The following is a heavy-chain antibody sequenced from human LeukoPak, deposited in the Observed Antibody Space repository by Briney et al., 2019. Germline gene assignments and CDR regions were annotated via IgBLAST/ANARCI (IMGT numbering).Heavy chain of an antibody. CDR1: GGTSSSYA. Sequence: GASVKVSCKASGGTSSSYAISWVRQAPGQGLEWMGGIIPIFGTANYAQKFQGRVTITADESTSTAYMELSSLRSEDTAVYYCASGAYGSGSYAFDYWGQGTLVTVSS. V-gene: IGHV1-69*13. CDR3: ASGAYGSGSYAFDY. D-gene: IGHD3-10*01. J-gene: IGHJ4*02. CDR2: IIPIFGTA.